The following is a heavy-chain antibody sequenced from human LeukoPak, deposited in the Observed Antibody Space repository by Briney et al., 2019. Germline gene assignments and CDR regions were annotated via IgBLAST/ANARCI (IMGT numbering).Heavy chain of an antibody. D-gene: IGHD5-18*01. CDR2: ISGGGGTT. CDR3: ANANSEYITVDY. Sequence: PGGSLRLSCAASGFTFSSYAMSWVRQAPGKGLEWVSGISGGGGTTFYADSVKGRFTISRDNSKNTLYLQMNRLRVEDTAVYYCANANSEYITVDYWGQGTLVTVSS. V-gene: IGHV3-23*01. CDR1: GFTFSSYA. J-gene: IGHJ4*02.